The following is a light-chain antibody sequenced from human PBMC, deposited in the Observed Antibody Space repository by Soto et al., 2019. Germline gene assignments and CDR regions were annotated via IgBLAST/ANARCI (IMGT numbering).Light chain of an antibody. Sequence: DKLMSQSPATLSVSPGERVTLYCRASQNIHNHMSWFLQKPGQTPRLLIYDAIIRAPDVPARFSGSGSGTEFTLTISSLQSEDFAVYYCQQYNNWPPWTFGQGTKVDIK. CDR2: DAI. J-gene: IGKJ1*01. CDR1: QNIHNH. V-gene: IGKV3-15*01. CDR3: QQYNNWPPWT.